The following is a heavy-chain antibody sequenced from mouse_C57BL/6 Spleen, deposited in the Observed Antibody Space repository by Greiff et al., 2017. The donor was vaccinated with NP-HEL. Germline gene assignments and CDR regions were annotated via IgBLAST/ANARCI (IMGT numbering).Heavy chain of an antibody. CDR3: ARGYYDGSSYGYAMDY. CDR2: IDPSDSET. D-gene: IGHD1-1*01. Sequence: QVQLQQPGAELVRPGSSVKLSCKASGYTFTSYWMHWVKQRPIQGLDWIGNIDPSDSETHYNQKFKDKATLTVDKSSSTAYMQRSSLTSEDSAVYYCARGYYDGSSYGYAMDYWGQGTSVTVSS. J-gene: IGHJ4*01. V-gene: IGHV1-52*01. CDR1: GYTFTSYW.